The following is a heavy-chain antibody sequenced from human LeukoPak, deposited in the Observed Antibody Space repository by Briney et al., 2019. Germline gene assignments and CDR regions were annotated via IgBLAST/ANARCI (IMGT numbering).Heavy chain of an antibody. V-gene: IGHV3-9*03. Sequence: GRSLRLSCAASGFTFDDYAMHWVRQALGKGLEWVSGISWNSGSIGYADSVKGRFTISRDNAKNSLYLQMNSLRAEDMALYYCAKSPYDSSGYLDYWGQGTLVTVSS. CDR3: AKSPYDSSGYLDY. CDR1: GFTFDDYA. D-gene: IGHD3-22*01. J-gene: IGHJ4*01. CDR2: ISWNSGSI.